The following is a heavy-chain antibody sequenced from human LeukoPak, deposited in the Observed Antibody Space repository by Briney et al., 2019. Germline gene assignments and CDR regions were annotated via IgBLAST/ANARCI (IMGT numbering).Heavy chain of an antibody. D-gene: IGHD2-2*01. CDR3: ARMNCSSTSCYVDY. J-gene: IGHJ4*02. V-gene: IGHV3-74*01. CDR2: INTDGSST. Sequence: GGSLRLSCAASGFTFSSYGMHWVRQAPGKGLVWVSRINTDGSSTSYADSVKGRFTISRDNAKNTLYLQMNSLRAEDTAVYYCARMNCSSTSCYVDYWGQGTLVTVSS. CDR1: GFTFSSYG.